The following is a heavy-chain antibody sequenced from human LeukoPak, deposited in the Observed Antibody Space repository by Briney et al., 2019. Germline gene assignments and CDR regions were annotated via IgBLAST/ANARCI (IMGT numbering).Heavy chain of an antibody. D-gene: IGHD6-13*01. Sequence: PSETLSLTCTVSGASISRYYWSWIRQPPGKGLEWIGYIYGSGSTNYNPSLQSRVAMSVDTSKNQFSLKLSSVTAADTAVYYCARGLMMAVAGRGEFHYWGQGTLVTVSS. V-gene: IGHV4-59*01. CDR3: ARGLMMAVAGRGEFHY. CDR2: IYGSGST. CDR1: GASISRYY. J-gene: IGHJ4*02.